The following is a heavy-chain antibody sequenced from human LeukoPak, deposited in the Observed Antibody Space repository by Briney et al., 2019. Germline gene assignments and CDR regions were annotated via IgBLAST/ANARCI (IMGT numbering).Heavy chain of an antibody. J-gene: IGHJ6*04. D-gene: IGHD2-15*01. CDR1: GGTFSSHA. CDR2: IIPIFGTA. Sequence: GSSVKVSCKASGGTFSSHAISWVRQAPGQGLEWMGRIIPIFGTANYAQKFQGRVTITTDESTSAAYMELSSLRSEDTAVYYCARGNINCSGGSCYSAPTPDVWGKGTTVTVSS. V-gene: IGHV1-69*05. CDR3: ARGNINCSGGSCYSAPTPDV.